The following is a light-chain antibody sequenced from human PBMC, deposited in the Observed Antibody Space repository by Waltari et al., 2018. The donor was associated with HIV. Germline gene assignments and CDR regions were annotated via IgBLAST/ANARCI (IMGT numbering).Light chain of an antibody. Sequence: CSGSSSNVGRNAVYWYQKFPGSAPQLVIYRDNQRPPGVSDRFSGSKSGAAASLAISWLRSEDEADFYCSTWDDSLKDVLFGGGTKLTVL. CDR1: SSNVGRNA. J-gene: IGLJ2*01. CDR3: STWDDSLKDVL. V-gene: IGLV1-47*01. CDR2: RDN.